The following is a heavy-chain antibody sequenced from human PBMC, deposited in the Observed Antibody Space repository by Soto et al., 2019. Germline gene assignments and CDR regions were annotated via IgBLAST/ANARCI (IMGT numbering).Heavy chain of an antibody. CDR1: GGSVSTSDW. V-gene: IGHV4-4*02. CDR2: IYHTGGA. J-gene: IGHJ6*02. Sequence: QVQLQESGPGLVKPSGTLSLTCAVSGGSVSTSDWWSWVRQPPGKGLEWIGEIYHTGGANYNPSLKSRVTMSVDKSNHQFSLKLRSVTAADTAVYFCARLAVADGLFYNGMDVWGPGTTVTVSS. D-gene: IGHD6-19*01. CDR3: ARLAVADGLFYNGMDV.